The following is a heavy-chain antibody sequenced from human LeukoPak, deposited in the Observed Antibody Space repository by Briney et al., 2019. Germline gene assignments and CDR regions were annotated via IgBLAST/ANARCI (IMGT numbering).Heavy chain of an antibody. CDR3: ARGRWGWDTSSDWDF. J-gene: IGHJ4*02. CDR1: GESFSGYF. V-gene: IGHV4-34*01. Sequence: SETLSLTCAVYGESFSGYFWSWIRQPPGKGLEWIGEINLTGSTNYKSSLKRRVTISTDTSKNQFSLTLTSVTAGDTAVYYCARGRWGWDTSSDWDFWSQGVLVTVSS. CDR2: INLTGST. D-gene: IGHD3/OR15-3a*01.